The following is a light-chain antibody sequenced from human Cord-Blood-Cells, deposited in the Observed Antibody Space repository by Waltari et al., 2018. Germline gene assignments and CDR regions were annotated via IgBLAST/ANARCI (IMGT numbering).Light chain of an antibody. CDR3: SSYAGSNNVV. J-gene: IGLJ2*01. CDR2: EVS. CDR1: SSDVGGYNY. Sequence: QSALTQPPSASGSPGQSVTISCTGTSSDVGGYNYVPWYQQHPGKAPKLLIYEVSTRPSGVPDRFSGSKSGNTASLTVSGLQAEDEADYYCSSYAGSNNVVFGGGTKLTVL. V-gene: IGLV2-8*01.